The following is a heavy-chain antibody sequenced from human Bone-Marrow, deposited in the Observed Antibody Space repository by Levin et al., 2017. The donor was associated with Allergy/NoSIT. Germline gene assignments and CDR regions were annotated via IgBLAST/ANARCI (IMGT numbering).Heavy chain of an antibody. CDR1: GFTFSSCS. V-gene: IGHV3-48*01. CDR2: ISSNSDTI. J-gene: IGHJ3*01. CDR3: ARDPISWYLSNAFDV. Sequence: GGSLRLSCAASGFTFSSCSMNWVRQAPGKGLEWISYISSNSDTILYADSVKGRFTISRDNAKNSLYLQMNSLKGEDTAVYYCARDPISWYLSNAFDVWGQGTMVTVSS. D-gene: IGHD6-13*01.